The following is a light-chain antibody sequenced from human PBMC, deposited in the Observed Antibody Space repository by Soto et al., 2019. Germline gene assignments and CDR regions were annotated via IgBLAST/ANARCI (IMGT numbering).Light chain of an antibody. V-gene: IGKV3-15*01. J-gene: IGKJ1*01. CDR3: QQYNNWPHT. CDR2: GAS. Sequence: EIVLIPSRAILSKNTEERATLSCRASQSVSSNLAWYQQKPGQAPRLLIYGASTRATGILARFSGSGSGTEFTLTISSLQSEDFAVYYCQQYNNWPHTFGQGTKVDIK. CDR1: QSVSSN.